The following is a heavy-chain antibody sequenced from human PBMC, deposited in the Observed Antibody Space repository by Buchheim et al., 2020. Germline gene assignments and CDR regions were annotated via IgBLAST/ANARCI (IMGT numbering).Heavy chain of an antibody. V-gene: IGHV4-39*01. D-gene: IGHD3-22*01. J-gene: IGHJ5*02. CDR2: LNYSGIT. CDR1: GGSVSSGSNY. CDR3: ARGPYDSSGYNWFDP. Sequence: QLQLQESGPGLVKPSETLSLTCTVSGGSVSSGSNYWGWIRQSSGKGLEWIGTLNYSGITYSNPSLKSRVAISIDTSKNQLSLNLRSVTAADTAVYYCARGPYDSSGYNWFDPWGQGTL.